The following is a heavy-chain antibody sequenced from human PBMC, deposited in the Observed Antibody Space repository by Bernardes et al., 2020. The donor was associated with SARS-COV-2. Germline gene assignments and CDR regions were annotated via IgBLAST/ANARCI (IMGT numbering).Heavy chain of an antibody. D-gene: IGHD3-3*01. CDR3: GRFWSGFLTDY. CDR2: FSAYNGYT. J-gene: IGHJ4*02. V-gene: IGHV1-18*01. CDR1: GYTYTNYG. Sequence: ASLKVSCKASGYTYTNYGICWVRQAPGQGPAWMGWFSAYNGYTNYAPNPPGSVTMTTDTSTSTDYMELSSLSADDTAVADRGRFWSGFLTDYWGQGTLVTVSS.